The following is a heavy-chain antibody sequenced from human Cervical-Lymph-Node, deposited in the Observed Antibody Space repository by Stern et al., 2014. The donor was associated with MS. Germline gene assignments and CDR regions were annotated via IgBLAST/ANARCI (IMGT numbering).Heavy chain of an antibody. CDR2: IYPADSDT. D-gene: IGHD3-10*01. V-gene: IGHV5-51*01. Sequence: VQLVQSGAEMKKPGESLKISCKGSGYSFSSYWIGWVRQMPGKGLEWMGIIYPADSDTRYSPSCQGQVTISADKSIRTAYLQWSSLKASDTAMYYCARFTTGSYYYFDLWGRGTLVTVSS. CDR1: GYSFSSYW. J-gene: IGHJ2*01. CDR3: ARFTTGSYYYFDL.